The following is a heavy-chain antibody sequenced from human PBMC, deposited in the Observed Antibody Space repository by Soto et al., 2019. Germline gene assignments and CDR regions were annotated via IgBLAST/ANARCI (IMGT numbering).Heavy chain of an antibody. CDR2: ISAGGST. D-gene: IGHD2-2*02. J-gene: IGHJ4*02. CDR3: ANVPIWCSSTSCYTEGFDY. CDR1: GFTFSDYA. V-gene: IGHV3-23*01. Sequence: VQLLDSGGGLVQPGGSQRLSCTASGFTFSDYAMSWVRQPPGKGLEWVSVISAGGSTYYADSVKGRFTVSRANSKNTLYLQMNSLRAEDTAVYYCANVPIWCSSTSCYTEGFDYWGQGTLVTVSS.